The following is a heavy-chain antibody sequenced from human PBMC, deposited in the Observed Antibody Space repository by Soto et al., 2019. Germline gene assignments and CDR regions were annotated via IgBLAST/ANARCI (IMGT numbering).Heavy chain of an antibody. CDR1: GFTFSSYA. CDR2: ISGSGGST. CDR3: AKESREGTPRVSYFQH. Sequence: GGSLRLSCAASGFTFSSYAMSWVRQAPGKGLEWVSAISGSGGSTYYADSVKGRFTISRDNSKNTLYLQMNSLRAEDTAVYYCAKESREGTPRVSYFQHWGQGTLVTVSS. J-gene: IGHJ1*01. D-gene: IGHD1-1*01. V-gene: IGHV3-23*01.